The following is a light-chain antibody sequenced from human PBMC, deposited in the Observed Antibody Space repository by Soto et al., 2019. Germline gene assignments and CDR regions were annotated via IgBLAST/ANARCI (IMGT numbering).Light chain of an antibody. Sequence: QSVLTQPASVSGSPGQSITISCTGTSSDIGGYNYVSWYQQHPGKAPKLMIYEVSNRPSEVSNRFSGSKSGNTASLTLSGLQAADEADYYCSSYTSSSTLGFGGGTKLTVL. V-gene: IGLV2-14*01. CDR2: EVS. J-gene: IGLJ3*02. CDR1: SSDIGGYNY. CDR3: SSYTSSSTLG.